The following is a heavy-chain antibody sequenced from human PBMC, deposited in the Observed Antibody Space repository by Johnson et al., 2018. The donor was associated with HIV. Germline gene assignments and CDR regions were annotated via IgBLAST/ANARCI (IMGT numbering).Heavy chain of an antibody. J-gene: IGHJ3*02. CDR1: GFTFSSYA. Sequence: EKLVESGGGVVQPGRSLRLSCAASGFTFSSYAMHWVRQAPGKGLEWVANIKQDGSEKYYVDSVKGRFTISRDNSKNTLYLQMNSLRAEDTAVYYCAKTAAADAFDIWGQGTMVTVSS. CDR3: AKTAAADAFDI. V-gene: IGHV3-7*01. CDR2: IKQDGSEK. D-gene: IGHD2-2*01.